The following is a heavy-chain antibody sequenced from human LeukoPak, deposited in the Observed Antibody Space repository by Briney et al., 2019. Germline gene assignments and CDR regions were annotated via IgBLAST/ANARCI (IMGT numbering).Heavy chain of an antibody. CDR1: GYTFTSYG. V-gene: IGHV1-18*01. J-gene: IGHJ6*02. Sequence: ASVKVSCKASGYTFTSYGISWVRQAPGQGLEWMGWISAYNGNTNYAQKLQGRVTMTTDTSTSTAYMELRSLRSDDTAVYFCARGGHCTTTSCSNYDGMDVWGQGTTLTVSS. D-gene: IGHD2-2*01. CDR2: ISAYNGNT. CDR3: ARGGHCTTTSCSNYDGMDV.